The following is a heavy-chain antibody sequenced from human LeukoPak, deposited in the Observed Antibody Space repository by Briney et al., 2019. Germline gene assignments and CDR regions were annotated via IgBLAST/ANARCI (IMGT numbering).Heavy chain of an antibody. CDR1: GYSFTSYW. D-gene: IGHD5-24*01. CDR2: IYPGDSDT. Sequence: GESLKISCKGSGYSFTSYWIGWVRQMPGKGLEWMGIIYPGDSDTRYSPSFQGQVTISADKSISTAYLQWSSLKASDTAMYYCARLALRGRWLQTRISLDFDYWGQGTLVTVSS. CDR3: ARLALRGRWLQTRISLDFDY. J-gene: IGHJ4*02. V-gene: IGHV5-51*01.